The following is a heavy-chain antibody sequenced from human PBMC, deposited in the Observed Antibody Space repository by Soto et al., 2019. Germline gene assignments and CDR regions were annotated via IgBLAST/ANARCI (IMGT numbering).Heavy chain of an antibody. CDR3: AKDLTKLELPGY. CDR2: ISYDGSNK. D-gene: IGHD1-7*01. CDR1: GFTFSSYG. Sequence: PGGSLRLSCAASGFTFSSYGMHWVRQAPGKGLEWVAVISYDGSNKYYADSVKGRFTISRDNSKNTLYLQMNSLRAEDTAVYYCAKDLTKLELPGYWGQGTLVTVSS. J-gene: IGHJ4*02. V-gene: IGHV3-30*18.